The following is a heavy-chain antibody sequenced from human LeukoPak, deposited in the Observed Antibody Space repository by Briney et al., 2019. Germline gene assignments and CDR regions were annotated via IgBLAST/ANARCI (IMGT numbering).Heavy chain of an antibody. D-gene: IGHD2-2*01. J-gene: IGHJ4*02. CDR3: ARFAYCSSTSCLDY. V-gene: IGHV3-48*03. Sequence: GGSLRLSCAAFGFTFSSYEMNWVRQAPGKGLEWVSYISSSGSTIYYADSVKGRFTISRDNAKNSLYLQMNSLRAEDTAVYYCARFAYCSSTSCLDYWGQGTLVTVSS. CDR2: ISSSGSTI. CDR1: GFTFSSYE.